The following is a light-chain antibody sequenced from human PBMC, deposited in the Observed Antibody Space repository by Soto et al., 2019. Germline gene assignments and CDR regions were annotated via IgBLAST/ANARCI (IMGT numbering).Light chain of an antibody. Sequence: QSALTQPRSVSGSPGQSVTISCTGTSSDVGGYNYVSWYQQHPGKAPKFMIYDVTKRPSGVPDRFSGSKSGNTASLTISGLPAEDEADYFGCSYAGSYTVLFGGGTKLTVL. CDR3: CSYAGSYTVL. CDR1: SSDVGGYNY. CDR2: DVT. V-gene: IGLV2-11*01. J-gene: IGLJ2*01.